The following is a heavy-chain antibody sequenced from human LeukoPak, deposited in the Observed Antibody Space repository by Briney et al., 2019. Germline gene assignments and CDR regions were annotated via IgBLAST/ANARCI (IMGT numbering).Heavy chain of an antibody. J-gene: IGHJ4*02. V-gene: IGHV4-30-4*08. CDR2: IYYSGST. CDR1: GYSISSGYY. Sequence: SETLSLTCTVSGYSISSGYYWSWIRQPPGKGLEWIGYIYYSGSTYYNPSLKSRVTISVDTSKNQFSLKLSSVTAADTAVYYCARKYYDFWSGPYYFDYWGQGTPVTVSS. D-gene: IGHD3-3*01. CDR3: ARKYYDFWSGPYYFDY.